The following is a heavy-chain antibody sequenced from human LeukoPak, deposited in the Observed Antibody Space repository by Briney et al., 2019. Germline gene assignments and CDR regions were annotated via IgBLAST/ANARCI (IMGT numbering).Heavy chain of an antibody. CDR3: ARQYAYCSGGNCYGYYFDY. CDR1: GYSFTSYW. CDR2: IYPGDSDT. J-gene: IGHJ4*02. D-gene: IGHD2-15*01. Sequence: GESLKISCKGSGYSFTSYWIGWVSQMPGKGLECMGIIYPGDSDTRYSPSFQGQVTISADKSISTAYLQWSNLKASDTAMYYCARQYAYCSGGNCYGYYFDYWGQGTLVTVSS. V-gene: IGHV5-51*01.